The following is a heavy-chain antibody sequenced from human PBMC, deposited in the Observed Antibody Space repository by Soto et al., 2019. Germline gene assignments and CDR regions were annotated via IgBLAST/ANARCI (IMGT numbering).Heavy chain of an antibody. CDR3: ARSGERIAAAGTGWFDP. J-gene: IGHJ5*02. Sequence: SETLSLTCTVSGGSISSSSYYWGWIRQPPGKGLEWIGSIYYSGNTYYNPSLKSRVTISVDTSKNQFSLKLSSVTAADTAVYYCARSGERIAAAGTGWFDPWGQGTLVTVSS. D-gene: IGHD6-13*01. V-gene: IGHV4-39*07. CDR1: GGSISSSSYY. CDR2: IYYSGNT.